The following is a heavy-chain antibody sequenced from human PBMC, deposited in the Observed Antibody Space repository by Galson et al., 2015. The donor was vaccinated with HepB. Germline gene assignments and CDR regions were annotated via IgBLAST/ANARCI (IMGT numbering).Heavy chain of an antibody. J-gene: IGHJ4*02. CDR1: GDSVSSNTAA. D-gene: IGHD3-9*01. V-gene: IGHV6-1*01. CDR3: TRGRTDWSFEH. Sequence: CAISGDSVSSNTAAWNWVRQSPSRGLEWLGRAYYRSQWYTDYALSVNSRVIINPDTSKNHVSLQLNSVTPDDTAVYYCTRGRTDWSFEHWGQGTLVTVSS. CDR2: AYYRSQWYT.